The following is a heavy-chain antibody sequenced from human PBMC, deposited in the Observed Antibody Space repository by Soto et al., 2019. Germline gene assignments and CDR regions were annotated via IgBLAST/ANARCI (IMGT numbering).Heavy chain of an antibody. CDR2: ISSSSSYT. V-gene: IGHV3-11*03. CDR3: THLLSLAHPYSYL. D-gene: IGHD2-21*01. CDR1: GLIFSDYY. Sequence: GGSVRLSCAASGLIFSDYYMSWIRQAPGKGLEWVSDISSSSSYTNYADSVKGRFTISRDNAKNSLYLQMNSLRAEDTAVYYCTHLLSLAHPYSYLWGQGTQVTVSS. J-gene: IGHJ4*02.